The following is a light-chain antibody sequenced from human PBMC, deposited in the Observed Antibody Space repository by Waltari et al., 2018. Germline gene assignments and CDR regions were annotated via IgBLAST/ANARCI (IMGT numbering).Light chain of an antibody. CDR3: QQFKDWPPT. Sequence: EMVMTQPPATLSVSLGERATLSCRASQSISSNLAWYQQKPGQAPRLLIPAASTRATGVPARFSGRGSGTEFNLTISSMQSEDFAVYYCQQFKDWPPTFGQGTKVEIK. CDR2: AAS. J-gene: IGKJ1*01. CDR1: QSISSN. V-gene: IGKV3-15*01.